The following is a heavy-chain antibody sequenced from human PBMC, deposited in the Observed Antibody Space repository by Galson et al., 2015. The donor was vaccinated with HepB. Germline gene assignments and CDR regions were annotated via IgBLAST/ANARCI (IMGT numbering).Heavy chain of an antibody. D-gene: IGHD1-1*01. J-gene: IGHJ3*02. Sequence: SLRLSCAASGFSFDDDAMHWVRQAPGKGLEWVSGISWNSGSIGYADSVKGRFTISRDNAKNSLYLQMNSLRAEDTALYYCAKDSSGTGGDTGAFNIWGQGTMVTVSS. CDR3: AKDSSGTGGDTGAFNI. CDR1: GFSFDDDA. V-gene: IGHV3-9*01. CDR2: ISWNSGSI.